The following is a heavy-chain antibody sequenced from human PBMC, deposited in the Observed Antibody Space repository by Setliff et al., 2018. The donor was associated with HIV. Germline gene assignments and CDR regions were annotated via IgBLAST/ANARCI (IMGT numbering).Heavy chain of an antibody. Sequence: GGSLRLSCATSGFAFSDYDFHWVRQVTGEGLEWVSAIGTGGDTYYADSVKGRFTISRENAKNSLYLQMNNVRAGDTAVYYCTRELNGHTSSHYYFGLDVWGQGTTVTSP. CDR2: IGTGGDT. CDR3: TRELNGHTSSHYYFGLDV. D-gene: IGHD6-6*01. J-gene: IGHJ6*02. CDR1: GFAFSDYD. V-gene: IGHV3-13*01.